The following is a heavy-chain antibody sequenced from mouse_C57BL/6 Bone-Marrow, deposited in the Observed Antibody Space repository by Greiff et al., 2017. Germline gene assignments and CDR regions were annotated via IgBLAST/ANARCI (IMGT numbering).Heavy chain of an antibody. CDR1: GYAFSSSW. Sequence: VQGVESGPELVKPGASVKISCKASGYAFSSSWMNWVKQRPGKGLEWIGRIYPGDGDTNYNGKFKGEATLTADKSSSTAYMQLSSLTSEDSAVYFCAGGWLLLFFDYWGQGTTLTVSS. J-gene: IGHJ2*01. V-gene: IGHV1-82*01. CDR3: AGGWLLLFFDY. D-gene: IGHD2-3*01. CDR2: IYPGDGDT.